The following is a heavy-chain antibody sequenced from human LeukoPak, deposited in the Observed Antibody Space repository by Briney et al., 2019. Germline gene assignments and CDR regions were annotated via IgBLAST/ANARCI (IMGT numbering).Heavy chain of an antibody. CDR3: AKVGDGDAFDI. J-gene: IGHJ3*02. D-gene: IGHD2-21*01. CDR2: IYYSGIT. Sequence: SETLSLTCTVSGGSIGSDYWSWIRQPPGKGLEWIGYIYYSGITNYNPSLKSRVTISVDTSKNQFSLKLSSVTAADTAVYYCAKVGDGDAFDIWGQGTMVTVSS. V-gene: IGHV4-59*12. CDR1: GGSIGSDY.